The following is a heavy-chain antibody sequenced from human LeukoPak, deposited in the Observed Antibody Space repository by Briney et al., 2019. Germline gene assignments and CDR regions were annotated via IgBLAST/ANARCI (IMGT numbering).Heavy chain of an antibody. V-gene: IGHV3-66*01. D-gene: IGHD6-19*01. CDR2: IYSGGST. Sequence: GGSLRLSCAASGLTVSSDYLSWVRQAPGKGLEWGSVIYSGGSTYYADSVKGRFTISRDNSKNTLYLQMNSLRAEDTAVYYCARGGALAVAATFDYWGQGTLVTVSS. CDR1: GLTVSSDY. J-gene: IGHJ4*02. CDR3: ARGGALAVAATFDY.